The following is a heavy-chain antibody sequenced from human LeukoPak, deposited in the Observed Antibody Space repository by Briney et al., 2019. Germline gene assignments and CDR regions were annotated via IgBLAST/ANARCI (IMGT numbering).Heavy chain of an antibody. D-gene: IGHD7-27*01. CDR2: IKDDGSET. V-gene: IGHV3-7*01. CDR1: GFTFNKSW. J-gene: IGHJ6*02. CDR3: ATYTHWVAGDV. Sequence: GGSLRLACGTAGFTFNKSWMSWVRQAPGKGPEWVASIKDDGSETFHADSVRGRFTISRDNARGTLYVQMNTLRAEDTSVYYRATYTHWVAGDVWGPGNTVTVSS.